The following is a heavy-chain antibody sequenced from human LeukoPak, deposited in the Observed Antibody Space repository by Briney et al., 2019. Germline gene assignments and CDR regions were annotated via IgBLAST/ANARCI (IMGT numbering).Heavy chain of an antibody. CDR1: GYTFTSYY. CDR3: ARGGTVTTAPIDY. Sequence: EASVKVSCKASGYTFTSYYMHWVRQAPGQGLEWMGIINPSSGSTSYAQKFQGRVTMTGDTSTSTVDMELSSLTFEDTAVYYCARGGTVTTAPIDYWGQGTLVTVSS. D-gene: IGHD4-17*01. J-gene: IGHJ4*02. CDR2: INPSSGST. V-gene: IGHV1-46*01.